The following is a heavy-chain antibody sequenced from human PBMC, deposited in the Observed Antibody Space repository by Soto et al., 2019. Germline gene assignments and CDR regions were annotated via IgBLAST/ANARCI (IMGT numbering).Heavy chain of an antibody. CDR3: GGEGGGGGYEFDY. CDR2: IYYSGST. J-gene: IGHJ4*02. D-gene: IGHD5-12*01. V-gene: IGHV4-31*03. Sequence: QVQLQESGPGLVKPSQTLSLTCTVSGGSISSGGYYWSWIRQHPGKGLEWIGYIYYSGSTYYNPSPKIRVTISVDTAKNQFSLKVRSVTAADPAVYYGGGEGGGGGYEFDYGGQGTLVTVSS. CDR1: GGSISSGGYY.